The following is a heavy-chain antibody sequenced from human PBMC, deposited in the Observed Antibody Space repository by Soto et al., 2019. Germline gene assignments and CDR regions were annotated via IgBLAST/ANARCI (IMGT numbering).Heavy chain of an antibody. D-gene: IGHD6-19*01. Sequence: SETLSLTCTVSGGSVSNNYWSWIRQPPGKGLEWIGYIYNRGNTNYNPSLKSRATISVDTSKNQFSLKLTSVTAADTAVYYCARAGGWYADWFDPWGQGTLVTVSS. CDR3: ARAGGWYADWFDP. V-gene: IGHV4-59*02. J-gene: IGHJ5*02. CDR1: GGSVSNNY. CDR2: IYNRGNT.